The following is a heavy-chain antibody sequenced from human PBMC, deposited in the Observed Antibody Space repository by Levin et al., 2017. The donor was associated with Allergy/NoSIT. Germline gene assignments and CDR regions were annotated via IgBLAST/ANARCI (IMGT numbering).Heavy chain of an antibody. CDR2: MNPNSGNT. CDR1: GYTFTSYD. V-gene: IGHV1-8*01. J-gene: IGHJ4*02. Sequence: ASVKVSCKASGYTFTSYDINWVRQATGQGLEWMGWMNPNSGNTGYAQKFQGRVTMTRNTSISTAYMELSSLRSEDTAVYYCARDRHSAAAGTSDYWGQGTLVTVSS. D-gene: IGHD6-13*01. CDR3: ARDRHSAAAGTSDY.